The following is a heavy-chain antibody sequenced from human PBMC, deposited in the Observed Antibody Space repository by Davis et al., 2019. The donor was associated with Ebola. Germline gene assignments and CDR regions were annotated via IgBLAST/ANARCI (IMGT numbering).Heavy chain of an antibody. CDR3: AKLWCSATSCSGIDN. J-gene: IGHJ4*02. CDR1: GFIFSSYG. CDR2: ISNDGGSQ. Sequence: PGGSLRLSCAASGFIFSSYGMHWVRQAPGKWLEWVAVISNDGGSQFYADSVKGRFTISRDNSKNTLYLQLNSLRPEDTAVYYCAKLWCSATSCSGIDNWGQGTLVTVSS. V-gene: IGHV3-30*18. D-gene: IGHD2-2*01.